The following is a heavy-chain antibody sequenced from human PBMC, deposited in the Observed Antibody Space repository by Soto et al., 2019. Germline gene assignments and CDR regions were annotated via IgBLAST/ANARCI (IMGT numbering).Heavy chain of an antibody. J-gene: IGHJ4*02. V-gene: IGHV1-3*05. CDR1: GYTFTSYA. CDR2: INAGKGNT. CDR3: ARVGFDY. Sequence: QVQLVQSGAEEKKPGASVKVSCKASGYTFTSYAMHWVRQAPGQRLEWMGWINAGKGNTKYSQKFQGRVTITRDTSASTAYMELSSLRSEDTAVYYCARVGFDYWGQGTLVTVSS.